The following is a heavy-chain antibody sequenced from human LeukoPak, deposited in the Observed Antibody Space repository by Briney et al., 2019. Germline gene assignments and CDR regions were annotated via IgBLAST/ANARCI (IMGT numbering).Heavy chain of an antibody. CDR3: ARGSGPAYFYYYYYMHV. CDR1: GYTFTSYD. Sequence: ASVKVSCKASGYTFTSYDINWVRQATGQGLEWMGWMNPNSGNTGYAQKFQGRVTMTRNTSISTAYMELSSLRSEDTAVYYCARGSGPAYFYYYYYMHVWAKGTTVTVSS. CDR2: MNPNSGNT. V-gene: IGHV1-8*01. J-gene: IGHJ6*03.